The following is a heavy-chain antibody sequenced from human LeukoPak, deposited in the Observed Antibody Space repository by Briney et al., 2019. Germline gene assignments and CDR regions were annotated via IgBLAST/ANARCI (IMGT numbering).Heavy chain of an antibody. CDR3: ARSIVVVVAAWFDY. D-gene: IGHD2-15*01. CDR2: INHSGST. Sequence: PSETLSLTCAVYGGSFSGYYWSWIRQPPGKGLEWIGEINHSGSTNYNPSLKSRVTISVDTSKNQFSLKLGSVTAADTAVYYYARSIVVVVAAWFDYWGQGTLVTVSS. CDR1: GGSFSGYY. J-gene: IGHJ4*02. V-gene: IGHV4-34*01.